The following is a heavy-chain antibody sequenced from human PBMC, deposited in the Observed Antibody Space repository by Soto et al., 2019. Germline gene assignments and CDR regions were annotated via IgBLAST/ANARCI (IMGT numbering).Heavy chain of an antibody. Sequence: QVQLVESGGGVVQPGRSLRLSCAASGFTFSSYAMHWVRQAPGKGLEWVAVISYDGSNKYYADSVKGRFTISRDNSKNTLDLQMNSLRAEDTAVYYCARQKGVFDYWGQGTLVTVSS. V-gene: IGHV3-30-3*01. CDR3: ARQKGVFDY. J-gene: IGHJ4*02. CDR1: GFTFSSYA. CDR2: ISYDGSNK.